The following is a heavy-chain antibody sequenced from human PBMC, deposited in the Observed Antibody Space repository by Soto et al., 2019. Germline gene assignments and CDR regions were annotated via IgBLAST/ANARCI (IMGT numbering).Heavy chain of an antibody. D-gene: IGHD1-26*01. V-gene: IGHV1-69*01. CDR1: GGTFSSYP. J-gene: IGHJ6*02. Sequence: QVQLVQSGAEVQKPGSSVKVSCEASGGTFSSYPINWVRQAPGQGLEWMGGIIPFFGTSNYAQKFQGRVTITADDSTSTAYMELRSLRSEDTAVYYCARVGHITHYGMAVWGQGTTVTVSS. CDR3: ARVGHITHYGMAV. CDR2: IIPFFGTS.